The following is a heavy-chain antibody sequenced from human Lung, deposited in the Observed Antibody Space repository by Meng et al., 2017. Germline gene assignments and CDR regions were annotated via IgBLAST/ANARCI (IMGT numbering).Heavy chain of an antibody. J-gene: IGHJ4*02. Sequence: QVQLQPWGAGLLKPSETLSLTCAVYGGSFSGYYWSWIRQPPGKGLEWIGEIIDSGSTNYNPSLKSRVTISVDTSKNQFSLRVTSVTAADRAVYYCVRRTYSSGWYFDYWGQGTLVTVSS. V-gene: IGHV4-34*02. CDR2: IIDSGST. CDR3: VRRTYSSGWYFDY. CDR1: GGSFSGYY. D-gene: IGHD6-19*01.